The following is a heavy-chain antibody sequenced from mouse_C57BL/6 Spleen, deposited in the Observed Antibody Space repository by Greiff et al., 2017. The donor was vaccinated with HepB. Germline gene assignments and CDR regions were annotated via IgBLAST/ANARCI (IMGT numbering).Heavy chain of an antibody. Sequence: EVQVVESGGGLVQPGGSLKLSCAASGFTFSDYYMYWVRQTPEKRLEWVAYISNGGGSTYYPDTVKGRFTISRDNAKNTLYLQMSRLKSEDTAMYYCARQPSTMPGAMDYWGQGTSVTVSS. CDR2: ISNGGGST. V-gene: IGHV5-12*01. D-gene: IGHD2-1*01. CDR1: GFTFSDYY. J-gene: IGHJ4*01. CDR3: ARQPSTMPGAMDY.